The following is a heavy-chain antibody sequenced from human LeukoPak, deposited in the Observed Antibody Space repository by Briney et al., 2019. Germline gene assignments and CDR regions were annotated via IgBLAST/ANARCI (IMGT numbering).Heavy chain of an antibody. CDR3: AREQTDFWSGNPGGYYYMDV. CDR2: IYTSGST. CDR1: GGSISSYY. V-gene: IGHV4-4*07. D-gene: IGHD3-3*01. J-gene: IGHJ6*03. Sequence: SEALSLTCTVSGGSISSYYWSWIRQPAGKGLEWIGRIYTSGSTNYNPSLKSRVTMSVDTSKNQFSLKLSSVTAADTAVYYCAREQTDFWSGNPGGYYYMDVWGKGTTVTVSS.